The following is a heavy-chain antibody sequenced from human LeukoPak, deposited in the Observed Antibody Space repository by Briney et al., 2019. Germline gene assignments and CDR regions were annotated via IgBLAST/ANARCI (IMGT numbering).Heavy chain of an antibody. V-gene: IGHV4-34*01. CDR2: INHSGST. J-gene: IGHJ4*02. CDR1: GGSFSGYY. D-gene: IGHD5-18*01. CDR3: ARGPWIQLWFYDY. Sequence: SETLSLTCAVYGGSFSGYYWSWIRQPPGKGLEWIGEINHSGSTNYNPSLKSRVTISVDTSKNQFSLKLSSVTAADTAVYYWARGPWIQLWFYDYWGQGTLVTVSS.